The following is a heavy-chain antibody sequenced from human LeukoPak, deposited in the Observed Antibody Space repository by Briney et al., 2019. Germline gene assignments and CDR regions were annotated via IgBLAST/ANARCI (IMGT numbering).Heavy chain of an antibody. D-gene: IGHD1-26*01. Sequence: SETLSLTCTVSGGSISSYYWSWIRQPPGKGLEWIGYIYYSGSTNYNPSLKSRVTISVDTSKNQFSLKLSSVTAADTAVYYCARVEVVGATFIGYWGQGALVTVSS. CDR2: IYYSGST. CDR3: ARVEVVGATFIGY. J-gene: IGHJ4*02. CDR1: GGSISSYY. V-gene: IGHV4-59*08.